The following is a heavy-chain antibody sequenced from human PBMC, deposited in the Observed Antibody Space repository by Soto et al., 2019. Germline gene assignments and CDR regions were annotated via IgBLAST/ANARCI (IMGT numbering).Heavy chain of an antibody. J-gene: IGHJ4*02. CDR2: INPNSGGT. V-gene: IGHV1-2*04. CDR3: ARDPTGYSSGWYEYYFDY. CDR1: GYTFTGYY. D-gene: IGHD6-19*01. Sequence: QVQLVQSGAEVKKPGASVEVSCKASGYTFTGYYMHWVRQAPGQGPEWMGWINPNSGGTNYAQKFQGWVTMTRDTSISTAYMELSRLRSADTAVYYCARDPTGYSSGWYEYYFDYWGQGTLVTVSS.